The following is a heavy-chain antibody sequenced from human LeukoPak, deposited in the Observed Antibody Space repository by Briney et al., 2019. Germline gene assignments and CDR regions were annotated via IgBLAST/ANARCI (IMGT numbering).Heavy chain of an antibody. Sequence: PGGSLRLSYVASGFTVSSNYMSWVRRAPGKGLEWVSLLYTGGTTYYADSVEGRFTISRDDSKNTIYLQMNSLRAEDTAVYYCARGGVNYWNPRYWGQGTLVTVSS. CDR1: GFTVSSNY. V-gene: IGHV3-53*01. CDR3: ARGGVNYWNPRY. CDR2: LYTGGTT. D-gene: IGHD1-1*01. J-gene: IGHJ4*02.